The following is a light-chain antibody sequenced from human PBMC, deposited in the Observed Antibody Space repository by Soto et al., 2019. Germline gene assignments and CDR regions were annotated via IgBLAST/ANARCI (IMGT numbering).Light chain of an antibody. CDR1: QSVRNNY. CDR3: QQYGNPRIT. CDR2: GAS. Sequence: ETVLTQSPVTLSFCPVEIATLSCRASQSVRNNYLAWYQQKPGQAPRLLISGASSRAAGIPDRFSGSGSETDFTLTISRLEPEDFALYFCQQYGNPRITFGQGTRLEIK. V-gene: IGKV3-20*01. J-gene: IGKJ5*01.